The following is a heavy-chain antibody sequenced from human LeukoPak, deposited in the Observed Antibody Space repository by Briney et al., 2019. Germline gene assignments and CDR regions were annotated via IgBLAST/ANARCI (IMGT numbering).Heavy chain of an antibody. Sequence: GRSLRLSCAASGFTFSSYAMHWVRQAPGKGLEWVAVISYDGSNKYYADSVKGRFTISRDNSKNTLYLQMNSLRAEDTAVYYCAKISIIAVAGPDFDYWGQGTLVTVSS. V-gene: IGHV3-30-3*02. D-gene: IGHD6-19*01. CDR1: GFTFSSYA. CDR3: AKISIIAVAGPDFDY. CDR2: ISYDGSNK. J-gene: IGHJ4*02.